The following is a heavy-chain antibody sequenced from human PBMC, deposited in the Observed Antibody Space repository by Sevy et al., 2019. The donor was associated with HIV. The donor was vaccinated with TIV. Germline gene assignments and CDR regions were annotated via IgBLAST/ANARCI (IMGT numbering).Heavy chain of an antibody. Sequence: GGSLRLSCVASGFTFNRYSMNWVRQTPGKGLEWISYITNNGDTIYYADTVKGRFTISRANAKNSLYLQMNSLRVEDTAIYYCASPPWNSYVSLYYFDSWGQGTLVTVSS. J-gene: IGHJ4*02. D-gene: IGHD3-16*01. CDR2: ITNNGDTI. CDR1: GFTFNRYS. CDR3: ASPPWNSYVSLYYFDS. V-gene: IGHV3-48*01.